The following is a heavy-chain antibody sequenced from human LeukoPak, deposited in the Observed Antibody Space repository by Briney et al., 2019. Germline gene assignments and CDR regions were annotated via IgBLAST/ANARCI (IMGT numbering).Heavy chain of an antibody. CDR2: ISYDGSNE. CDR3: ARGDTMVRGVISGY. V-gene: IGHV3-30*04. CDR1: GFTFGSYA. J-gene: IGHJ4*02. D-gene: IGHD3-10*01. Sequence: GGSLRLSCAASGFTFGSYAMHWVRQAPGKGLEWVAVISYDGSNEYYADSVKGRLTMSRDNSKNTLYLKMNRLRAEDTAVYYCARGDTMVRGVISGYWGQGTLVTVSS.